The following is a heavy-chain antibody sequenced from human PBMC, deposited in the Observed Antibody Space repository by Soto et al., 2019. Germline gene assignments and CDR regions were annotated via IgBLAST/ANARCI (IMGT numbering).Heavy chain of an antibody. Sequence: PSESMALTCASSGDSINICGYSGNWIRQPPGKGLEWIGYIYHSGSTYYTPSLKSRVTISVDRSKNQFSLKLSPVTAADTAVYYCARAINRVRFNWFDPWGQGTLVSGSS. CDR2: IYHSGST. V-gene: IGHV4-30-2*01. D-gene: IGHD3-3*01. J-gene: IGHJ5*02. CDR1: GDSINICGYS. CDR3: ARAINRVRFNWFDP.